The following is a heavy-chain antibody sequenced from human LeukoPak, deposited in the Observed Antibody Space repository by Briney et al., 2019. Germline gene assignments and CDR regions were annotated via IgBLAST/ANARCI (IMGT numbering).Heavy chain of an antibody. CDR2: ISAYNGNT. CDR1: GYTFTSYG. D-gene: IGHD5-18*01. V-gene: IGHV1-18*01. J-gene: IGHJ4*02. CDR3: ARAGGGYSYGYSGPLDC. Sequence: GASVKVSCKASGYTFTSYGISWVRQAPGQGLEWMGWISAYNGNTNYAQKLQGRVTMTTDTSTSTAYMELRSLRSDDTAVYYCARAGGGYSYGYSGPLDCWGQGTLVTVSS.